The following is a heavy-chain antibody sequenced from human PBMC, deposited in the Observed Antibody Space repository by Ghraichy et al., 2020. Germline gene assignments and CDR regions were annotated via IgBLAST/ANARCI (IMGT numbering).Heavy chain of an antibody. Sequence: GSLRLSCTVSGGSISSYYWSWIRQPPGKGLEWIGYIYYSGSTNYNPSLKSRVTISVDTSKNQFSLKLSSVTAADTAVYYCAGVYAKIGGYYYGMDVWGQGTTVTVSS. CDR1: GGSISSYY. V-gene: IGHV4-59*01. CDR3: AGVYAKIGGYYYGMDV. J-gene: IGHJ6*02. CDR2: IYYSGST. D-gene: IGHD2-8*01.